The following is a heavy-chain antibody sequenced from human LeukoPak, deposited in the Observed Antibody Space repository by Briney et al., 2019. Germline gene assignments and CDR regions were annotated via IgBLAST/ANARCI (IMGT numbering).Heavy chain of an antibody. CDR3: ARGYGPGY. J-gene: IGHJ4*02. Sequence: SQTLSLTCAVTDASTSSPNWWNCIRTPPEKGLEWIGEIDHRGNTNYNPSPNTPVSISADKSKNQFSLNPTSVTAADPAVYYCARGYGPGYCGQGILVTVSA. CDR2: IDHRGNT. D-gene: IGHD4-17*01. V-gene: IGHV4/OR15-8*02. CDR1: DASTSSPNW.